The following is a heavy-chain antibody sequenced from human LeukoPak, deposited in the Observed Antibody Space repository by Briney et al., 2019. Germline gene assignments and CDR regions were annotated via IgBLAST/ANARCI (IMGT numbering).Heavy chain of an antibody. D-gene: IGHD3-22*01. Sequence: PGGSLRLSRAASGFTFSSYDMHWVRQATGKGLEWVSAISTAGDTYYPGSVKGRFTISRENAKNSLYLQMNSLRAEDTAVYCCARVDDSSGSSFDYWGQGTLVTVPS. CDR3: ARVDDSSGSSFDY. V-gene: IGHV3-13*01. J-gene: IGHJ4*02. CDR2: ISTAGDT. CDR1: GFTFSSYD.